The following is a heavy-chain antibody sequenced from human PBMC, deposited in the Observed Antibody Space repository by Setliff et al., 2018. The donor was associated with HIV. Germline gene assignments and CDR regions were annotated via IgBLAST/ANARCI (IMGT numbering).Heavy chain of an antibody. Sequence: SETLSLTCIVSGGSISSSSYYWGWIRQPPGKGLEWIGEINHRGRTNYSPSLRSRVTTSVDTSKKQFSLRLTSVTAADTAVYYCARGVRDNSGWSSYYFDYWGQGTLVTVPS. J-gene: IGHJ4*02. V-gene: IGHV4-39*07. CDR3: ARGVRDNSGWSSYYFDY. CDR2: INHRGRT. D-gene: IGHD6-19*01. CDR1: GGSISSSSYY.